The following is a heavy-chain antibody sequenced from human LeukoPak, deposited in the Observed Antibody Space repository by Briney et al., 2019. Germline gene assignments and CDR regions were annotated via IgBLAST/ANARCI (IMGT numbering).Heavy chain of an antibody. CDR2: IDPSGGST. D-gene: IGHD4-23*01. J-gene: IGHJ3*02. V-gene: IGHV1-46*01. CDR1: GYTFTSYY. Sequence: GASVKVSCKASGYTFTSYYMYWVRQAPGQGPEWMGIIDPSGGSTSYAQNCQGRVTMTRDTSTTTVYMELGSLRSEDTAVYYCARGGLGGMTTVVLDAFDIWGQGTMVTVSS. CDR3: ARGGLGGMTTVVLDAFDI.